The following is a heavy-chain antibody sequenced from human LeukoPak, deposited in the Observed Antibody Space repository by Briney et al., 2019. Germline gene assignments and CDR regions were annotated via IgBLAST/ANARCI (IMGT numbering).Heavy chain of an antibody. J-gene: IGHJ4*02. Sequence: GGSLGLSCAASGFTFSSYAMHWVRQAPGKGLEWVAVISYDGSNKYYADSVKGRFTISRDYSKNTLYLQMNSLRAEDTAVYYCARGGYSGYDYVHYWGQGTLVTVSS. V-gene: IGHV3-30-3*01. CDR3: ARGGYSGYDYVHY. CDR1: GFTFSSYA. D-gene: IGHD5-12*01. CDR2: ISYDGSNK.